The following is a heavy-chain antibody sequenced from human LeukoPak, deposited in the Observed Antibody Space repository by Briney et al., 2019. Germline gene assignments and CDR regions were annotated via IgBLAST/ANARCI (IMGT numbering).Heavy chain of an antibody. J-gene: IGHJ4*02. Sequence: GESLKISCIGSGYSFTNHWIGWVRQVPGKGLEWMGIIYPDDSDTTYSPSFQGQATISVDKSINTAYLQWSSLKPSDTAMYFCARNWQWEPFDYWGQGTLVTVSS. V-gene: IGHV5-51*01. CDR1: GYSFTNHW. D-gene: IGHD1-26*01. CDR2: IYPDDSDT. CDR3: ARNWQWEPFDY.